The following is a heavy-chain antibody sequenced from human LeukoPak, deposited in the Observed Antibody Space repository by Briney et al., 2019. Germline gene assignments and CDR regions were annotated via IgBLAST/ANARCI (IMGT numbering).Heavy chain of an antibody. D-gene: IGHD3-22*01. CDR1: GYTFTGYY. J-gene: IGHJ4*02. Sequence: GASVKVSCKASGYTFTGYYKHWVRQAPGQGLEWMGWINPNSGGTNYAQKFQGRVTMTRDTSISTAYMELSRLRSDDTAVYYCARELYDSSGYPFDYWGQGTLVTVSS. CDR2: INPNSGGT. V-gene: IGHV1-2*02. CDR3: ARELYDSSGYPFDY.